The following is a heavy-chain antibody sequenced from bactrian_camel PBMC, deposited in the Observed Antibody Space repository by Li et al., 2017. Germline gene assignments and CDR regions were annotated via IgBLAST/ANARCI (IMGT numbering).Heavy chain of an antibody. V-gene: IGHV3S1*01. CDR3: VRDYGNYDWTLGS. CDR2: IYTGDGSY. CDR1: TYTYSGRC. Sequence: HVQLVESGGGSVQDGGSLNLSCVASTYTYSGRCIGWFRQAPGQDREAVASIYTGDGSYWYSDSVKGRFTISQDKSKNTVFLQMNSLKSEDTALYYCVRDYGNYDWTLGSWGQGTQVTVS. J-gene: IGHJ4*01. D-gene: IGHD4*01.